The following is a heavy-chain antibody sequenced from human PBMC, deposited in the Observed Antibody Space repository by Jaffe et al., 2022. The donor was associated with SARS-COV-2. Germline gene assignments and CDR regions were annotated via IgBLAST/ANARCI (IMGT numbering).Heavy chain of an antibody. J-gene: IGHJ4*02. D-gene: IGHD5-18*01. Sequence: QVQLQESGPGLVKPSQTLSLTCTVSGGSISSGDYYWSWIRQPPGKGLEWIGYIYYSGSTYYNPSLKSRVTISVDTSKNQFSLKLSSVTAADTAVYYCARDYGGYDSYGPTRFFDYWGQGTLVTVSS. CDR3: ARDYGGYDSYGPTRFFDY. CDR1: GGSISSGDYY. V-gene: IGHV4-30-4*01. CDR2: IYYSGST.